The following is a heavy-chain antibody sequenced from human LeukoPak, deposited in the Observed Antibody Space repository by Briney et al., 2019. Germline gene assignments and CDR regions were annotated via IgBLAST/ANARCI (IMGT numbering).Heavy chain of an antibody. V-gene: IGHV1-18*01. CDR1: GYTFTNYH. D-gene: IGHD3-22*01. CDR3: TRAPPGMTMMTDY. Sequence: ASVTVSCKASGYTFTNYHIAWVRQAPGQGIERVGWVSTNDGNTVYAQRLQGRVTTTTDPSTSVAYMELRSLTSDDAAVYYCTRAPPGMTMMTDYWGQGTLVTVSS. CDR2: VSTNDGNT. J-gene: IGHJ4*02.